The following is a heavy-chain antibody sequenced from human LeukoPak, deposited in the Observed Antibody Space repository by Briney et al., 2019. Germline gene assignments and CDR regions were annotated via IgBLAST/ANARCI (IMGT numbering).Heavy chain of an antibody. J-gene: IGHJ4*02. V-gene: IGHV4-59*08. CDR3: AGHHPRNTVDF. D-gene: IGHD2-8*02. CDR2: IYYSGST. CDR1: GGSMGPYH. Sequence: PSETLSLTCTVSGGSMGPYHWGWIRQPPGKGLEWTGYIYYSGSTNYNPSLNSRVTISVDTSKNQFSLRLRSVTAADTAVYYCAGHHPRNTVDFWGQGTLVTVSS.